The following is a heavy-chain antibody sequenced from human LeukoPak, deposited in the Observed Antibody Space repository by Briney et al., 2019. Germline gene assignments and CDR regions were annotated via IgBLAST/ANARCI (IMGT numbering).Heavy chain of an antibody. J-gene: IGHJ4*02. CDR1: GGSFSGYY. CDR3: ARRGYSSSWYRWYYFDY. D-gene: IGHD6-13*01. Sequence: KPSETLSLTCAVYGGSFSGYYWSWIRQPPGKGLEWIGEINHSGSTNYNPSLESRVTISVDTSKNQFSLKLSSVTAADTAVYYCARRGYSSSWYRWYYFDYWGQGTLVTVSS. CDR2: INHSGST. V-gene: IGHV4-34*01.